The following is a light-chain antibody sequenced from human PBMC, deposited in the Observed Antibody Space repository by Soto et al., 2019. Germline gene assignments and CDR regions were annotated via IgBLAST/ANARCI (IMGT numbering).Light chain of an antibody. CDR1: QTISSW. J-gene: IGKJ1*01. CDR3: QHYNSYSEA. CDR2: KAY. V-gene: IGKV1-5*03. Sequence: EIQMTQSPSTLSGSVGDRFTITCLASQTISSWLAWYQQKPGKAPKLLIYKAYTLKSGVTSRFSGSGSGTEFTLTISSLQPDDFATYYCQHYNSYSEAFGPGTKVEIK.